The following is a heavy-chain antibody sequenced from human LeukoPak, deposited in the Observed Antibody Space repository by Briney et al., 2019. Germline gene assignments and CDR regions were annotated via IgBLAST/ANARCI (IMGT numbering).Heavy chain of an antibody. D-gene: IGHD2/OR15-2a*01. V-gene: IGHV3-30*18. CDR1: GVTFSSDG. CDR3: AEGRDSLSNKIDY. CDR2: ISYHGSNK. J-gene: IGHJ4*02. Sequence: PGRSLRLSCAASGVTFSSDGMYWVRQAPGKGLEWVAVISYHGSNKYYADSVKGRFTISRDNSKNTLYLQMNSLRGEDTAVYYCAEGRDSLSNKIDYWGQGTLVTVSS.